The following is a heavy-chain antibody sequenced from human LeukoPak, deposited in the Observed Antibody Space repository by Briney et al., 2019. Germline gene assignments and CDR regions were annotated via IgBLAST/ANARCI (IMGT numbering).Heavy chain of an antibody. Sequence: ASVKVSCKASGYTFTSYGISWVRQAPGQGLEWMGWISAYNGNTNYAQKLQGRVTMTTDTSTSTAYMELRSLRSDDTAVYYCARDTLNSVVTALGDAFDIWGQGTMVTVSS. CDR1: GYTFTSYG. CDR2: ISAYNGNT. V-gene: IGHV1-18*01. J-gene: IGHJ3*02. CDR3: ARDTLNSVVTALGDAFDI. D-gene: IGHD2-21*02.